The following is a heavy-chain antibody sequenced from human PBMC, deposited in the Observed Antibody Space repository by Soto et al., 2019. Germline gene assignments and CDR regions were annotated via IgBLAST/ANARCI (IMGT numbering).Heavy chain of an antibody. CDR3: ARQPTSTVVTSYYYGMDV. CDR2: IDPSDSYT. J-gene: IGHJ6*02. Sequence: GESLKISCKGSGYSFTSYWISWVRQMPGKGLEWMGRIDPSDSYTNYSPSFQGHVTISADKSISTAYLQWSSLKASDTAMCYCARQPTSTVVTSYYYGMDVWGQGTTVTVSS. V-gene: IGHV5-10-1*01. CDR1: GYSFTSYW. D-gene: IGHD4-17*01.